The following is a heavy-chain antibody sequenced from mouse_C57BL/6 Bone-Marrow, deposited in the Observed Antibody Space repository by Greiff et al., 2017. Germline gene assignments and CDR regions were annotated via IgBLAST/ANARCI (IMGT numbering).Heavy chain of an antibody. V-gene: IGHV1-15*01. CDR1: GYPFTDYE. D-gene: IGHD2-3*01. CDR2: IDPETGGT. CDR3: TTDGYPFAY. J-gene: IGHJ3*01. Sequence: VQLPQSGAELVRPGASVTLSCQASGYPFTDYEMHWVKQTPVPGLEWIGAIDPETGGTAYNQKFKGKAILTADKSSSTAYMERRSLTSEDSAVYYCTTDGYPFAYWGRGTLVTVSA.